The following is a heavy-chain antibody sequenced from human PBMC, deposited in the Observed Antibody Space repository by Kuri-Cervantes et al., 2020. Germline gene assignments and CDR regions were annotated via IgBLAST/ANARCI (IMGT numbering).Heavy chain of an antibody. Sequence: GESLKISCAASGFTFSNAWMSWVRQAPGKGLEWVGRIKSKTDGGTTDYAAPVKGRFTISRDDSKNTLYLQMNSLKTEDTAVYFCTTAPPRLADLDVWGQGTTVTVSS. J-gene: IGHJ6*02. CDR1: GFTFSNAW. CDR2: IKSKTDGGTT. V-gene: IGHV3-15*01. D-gene: IGHD2-15*01. CDR3: TTAPPRLADLDV.